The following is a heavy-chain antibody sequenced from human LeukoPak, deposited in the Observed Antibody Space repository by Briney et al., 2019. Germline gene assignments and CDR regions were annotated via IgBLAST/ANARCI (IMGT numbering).Heavy chain of an antibody. CDR3: ARGALTVLRFLEWLPFDP. J-gene: IGHJ5*02. D-gene: IGHD3-3*01. CDR1: GYTFTSYG. Sequence: ASVKVSCKASGYTFTSYGISWVRQAPGQGLEWMGWISAYNGNTNYAQKLQGRVTMTTDTSTSTAYMELRSLRSDDTAVYYCARGALTVLRFLEWLPFDPWGQGTLVTVSS. V-gene: IGHV1-18*01. CDR2: ISAYNGNT.